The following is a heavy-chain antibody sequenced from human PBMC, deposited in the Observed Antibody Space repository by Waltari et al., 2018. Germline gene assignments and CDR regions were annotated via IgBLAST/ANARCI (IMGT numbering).Heavy chain of an antibody. Sequence: QVQLQESGPGLVKPSETLSLTCTVSGGSISSYYWSWIRQPPGKGLEWIGYIYYSGSTNYNPSLKSRVTISVDTSKNQFSLKLNSVTAADTAVYYCARDLGYSSSAKAFDIWGQGTMVTVSS. CDR2: IYYSGST. D-gene: IGHD6-13*01. V-gene: IGHV4-59*01. J-gene: IGHJ3*02. CDR3: ARDLGYSSSAKAFDI. CDR1: GGSISSYY.